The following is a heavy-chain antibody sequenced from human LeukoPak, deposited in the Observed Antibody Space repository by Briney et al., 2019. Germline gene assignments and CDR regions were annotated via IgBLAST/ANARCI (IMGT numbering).Heavy chain of an antibody. J-gene: IGHJ3*02. V-gene: IGHV3-66*02. CDR3: ARAVGVTAFHNAFDI. D-gene: IGHD2-21*02. Sequence: GGSLRLSCAASGFTVSSNYMSWVRQAPGKGLEWVSVIYSGGGTDYADSVKGRFTISRDNSKNTLYLQMNSLRAEDTAVYYCARAVGVTAFHNAFDIWGQGTMVTVSS. CDR2: IYSGGGT. CDR1: GFTVSSNY.